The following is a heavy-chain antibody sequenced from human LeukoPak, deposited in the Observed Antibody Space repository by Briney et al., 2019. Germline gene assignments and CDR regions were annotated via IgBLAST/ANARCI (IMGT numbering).Heavy chain of an antibody. CDR1: GGSFSGYY. CDR3: ARDRVYYYDSSGYYGYFDY. J-gene: IGHJ4*02. Sequence: PSETLSLTCAVYGGSFSGYYWSWIRQPPGKGLEWIGEINHSGSTNYNPSLKSRVTISVDTSKNQFSLKLSSVTAADTAVYYCARDRVYYYDSSGYYGYFDYWGQGTLVTVSS. D-gene: IGHD3-22*01. V-gene: IGHV4-34*01. CDR2: INHSGST.